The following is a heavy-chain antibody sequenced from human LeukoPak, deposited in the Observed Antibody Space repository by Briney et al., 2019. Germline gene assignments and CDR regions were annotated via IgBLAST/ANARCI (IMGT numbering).Heavy chain of an antibody. CDR1: GFTFSSYA. CDR2: ISGSGGNT. V-gene: IGHV3-23*01. CDR3: AKARSGFTYGFDY. J-gene: IGHJ4*02. D-gene: IGHD5-18*01. Sequence: GGSLRLSCAASGFTFSSYAMSWVRQAPGKGLEWVSTISGSGGNTYYADSVKGRFTISRDNSKNTLFLQMNSLRAEDTAVYHCAKARSGFTYGFDYWGQGTLVTVSS.